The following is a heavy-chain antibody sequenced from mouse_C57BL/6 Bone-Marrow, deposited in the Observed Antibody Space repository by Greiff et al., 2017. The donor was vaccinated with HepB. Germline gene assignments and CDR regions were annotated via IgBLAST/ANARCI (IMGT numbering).Heavy chain of an antibody. V-gene: IGHV1-81*01. D-gene: IGHD2-1*01. J-gene: IGHJ3*01. Sequence: VHLVESGAELARPGASVKLSCKASGYTFTSYGISWVKQRTGQGLEWIGEIYPRSGNTYYNEKFKGKATLTADKSSSTAYMELRSLTSEDSAVYFCARWNGTPFAYWGQGTLVTVSA. CDR1: GYTFTSYG. CDR3: ARWNGTPFAY. CDR2: IYPRSGNT.